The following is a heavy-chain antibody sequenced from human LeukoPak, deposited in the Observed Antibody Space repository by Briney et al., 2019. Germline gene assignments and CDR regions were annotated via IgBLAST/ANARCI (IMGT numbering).Heavy chain of an antibody. V-gene: IGHV1-8*01. CDR1: GYPFTIYD. CDR2: INPMGMR. CDR3: ARRRSGSSGPPSDH. J-gene: IGHJ4*02. D-gene: IGHD6-6*01. Sequence: ASVKVSCKASGYPFTIYDINWVRQAAGQGLEWVGWINPMGMRAYAQKFQGRVNMTRNTSISTAYMELSSLESEDTAVYYCARRRSGSSGPPSDHWGQGTLVTVSS.